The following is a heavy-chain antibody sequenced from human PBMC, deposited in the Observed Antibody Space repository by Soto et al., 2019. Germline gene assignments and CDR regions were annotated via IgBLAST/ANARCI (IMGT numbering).Heavy chain of an antibody. CDR3: ARGCSGGSCYLYFDY. J-gene: IGHJ4*02. V-gene: IGHV1-3*01. CDR1: GYTFTSYA. Sequence: SVKVSCKASGYTFTSYAMHWVRQAPGQRLEWMGWINAGNGNTKYSQKFQGRVTITRDTSASTAYMELSSLRSEDTAVYYCARGCSGGSCYLYFDYWGQGTLVTVSS. D-gene: IGHD2-15*01. CDR2: INAGNGNT.